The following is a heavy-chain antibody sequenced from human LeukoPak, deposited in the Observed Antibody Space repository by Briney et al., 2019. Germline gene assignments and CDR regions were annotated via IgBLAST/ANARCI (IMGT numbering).Heavy chain of an antibody. CDR3: ARVESVDTAMATSYYFDY. CDR1: GGTFSSYA. Sequence: GASVKVSCKASGGTFSSYAISWVRQAPGQGLEWMGGIIPIFGTANYAQKFQGRVTITADESTSTAYMELSSLRSEDTAVYYCARVESVDTAMATSYYFDYWGQGTLVTVSS. CDR2: IIPIFGTA. D-gene: IGHD5-18*01. V-gene: IGHV1-69*13. J-gene: IGHJ4*02.